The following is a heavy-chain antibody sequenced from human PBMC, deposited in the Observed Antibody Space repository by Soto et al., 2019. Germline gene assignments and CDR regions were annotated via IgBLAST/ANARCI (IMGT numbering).Heavy chain of an antibody. D-gene: IGHD3-3*01. CDR2: INHSGST. CDR1: GGSFSGYY. Sequence: QVQLQQWGAGLLKPSETLSLTCAVYGGSFSGYYWSWIRQPPGKGLEWIGEINHSGSTNYNPSLTSRVMISVDTSQNPLALKLSNLRSEYTTEYTCARDSRYDLLSGYYCRYYYGMDLWGQGNTVTVS. J-gene: IGHJ6*02. V-gene: IGHV4-34*01. CDR3: ARDSRYDLLSGYYCRYYYGMDL.